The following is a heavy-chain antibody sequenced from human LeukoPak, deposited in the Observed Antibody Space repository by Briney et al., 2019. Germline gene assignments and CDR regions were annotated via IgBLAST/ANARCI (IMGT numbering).Heavy chain of an antibody. CDR2: IRYDGSNK. J-gene: IGHJ4*02. CDR1: GFTFSSYG. V-gene: IGHV3-30*02. CDR3: ATDIWGSYRYVDN. Sequence: PGESLRLSCAASGFTFSSYGMHWVRQAPGKGLEWVTFIRYDGSNKYYTDSVKGRFTISRDTSKNTLYLQMNSLRAEDTAVYYCATDIWGSYRYVDNWGRGTLVTVSS. D-gene: IGHD3-16*02.